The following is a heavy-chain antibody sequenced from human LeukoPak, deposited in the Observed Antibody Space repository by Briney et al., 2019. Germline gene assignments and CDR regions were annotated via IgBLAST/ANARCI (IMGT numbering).Heavy chain of an antibody. CDR3: ARGWTIFGVVIQNWFDP. CDR1: GYTFTSYG. J-gene: IGHJ5*02. V-gene: IGHV1-18*01. CDR2: ISAYNGNT. D-gene: IGHD3-3*01. Sequence: ASVKVSCKASGYTFTSYGISWVRQAPGQGLEWMGWISAYNGNTNYAQKLQGRVTMTTDTSTSTAYMELRSLRSDDTAVYYCARGWTIFGVVIQNWFDPWGQGTLVTVSS.